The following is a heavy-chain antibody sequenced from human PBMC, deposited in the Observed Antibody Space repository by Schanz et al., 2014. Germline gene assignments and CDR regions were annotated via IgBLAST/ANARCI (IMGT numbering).Heavy chain of an antibody. CDR1: GYSFSDYD. J-gene: IGHJ4*02. D-gene: IGHD6-13*01. CDR2: LRSDGSRR. V-gene: IGHV3-30*02. CDR3: VREVGAAAGLAWGLDY. Sequence: QVQLLESGGGVVQPGGSLRLSCVGSGYSFSDYDMYWIRQAPGKGLEWLAFLRSDGSRRDYADSVKGRFTISRDNAKSSLFLQMNSLRAEDTAVYYCVREVGAAAGLAWGLDYWGRGTLVTVSS.